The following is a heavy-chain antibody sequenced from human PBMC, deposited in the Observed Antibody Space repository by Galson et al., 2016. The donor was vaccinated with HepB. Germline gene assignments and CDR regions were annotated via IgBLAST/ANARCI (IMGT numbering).Heavy chain of an antibody. Sequence: SVKVSCKASGYTFTSYGISWVRQAPGQGLEWMGWTSASNANTNYAQKLQGRVTMTTDPSTSTAYMELRSLRSDDTAVYYCASRGIFGAFDIWGQGTMVTVSS. CDR3: ASRGIFGAFDI. J-gene: IGHJ3*02. D-gene: IGHD3-3*01. CDR1: GYTFTSYG. V-gene: IGHV1-18*01. CDR2: TSASNANT.